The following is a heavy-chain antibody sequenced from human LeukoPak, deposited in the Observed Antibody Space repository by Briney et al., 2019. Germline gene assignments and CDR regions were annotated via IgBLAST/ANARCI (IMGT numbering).Heavy chain of an antibody. CDR3: AKDLDSGYGIQFDC. J-gene: IGHJ4*02. D-gene: IGHD5-12*01. CDR2: ISGSGGTT. Sequence: PGGSLRLSCAASGFTFRNYAMSWVRQAPGKGLEWVAHISGSGGTTSYADSVKGRFTISRDTSTNMLFLQMDSLRADDTAVFYCAKDLDSGYGIQFDCWGQGTLVTVSS. CDR1: GFTFRNYA. V-gene: IGHV3-23*01.